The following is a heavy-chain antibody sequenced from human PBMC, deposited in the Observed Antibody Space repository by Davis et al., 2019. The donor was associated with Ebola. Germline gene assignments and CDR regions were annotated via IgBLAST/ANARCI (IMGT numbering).Heavy chain of an antibody. CDR2: IYHSGST. V-gene: IGHV4-30-2*01. D-gene: IGHD6-13*01. CDR1: GGSISSGGYS. J-gene: IGHJ4*02. Sequence: PSETLSLTCAVSGGSISSGGYSWSWIRQPPGKGLEWIGYIYHSGSTYYNPSLKSRFTISVDRSKNQFSLKLSPVTAADTAVYYCARGDQVTPVGKRVLRHLDGFDSWGQGTLVTVSS. CDR3: ARGDQVTPVGKRVLRHLDGFDS.